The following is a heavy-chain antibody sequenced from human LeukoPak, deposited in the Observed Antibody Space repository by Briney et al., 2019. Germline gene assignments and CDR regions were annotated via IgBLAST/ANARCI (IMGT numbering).Heavy chain of an antibody. CDR3: AGNLGYSSGYYYVFDY. V-gene: IGHV1-69*13. CDR1: GGTFSSYA. D-gene: IGHD3-22*01. J-gene: IGHJ4*02. CDR2: IIPIFGTA. Sequence: SVKVSCKASGGTFSSYAISWVRQAPGQGLEWMGGIIPIFGTANYAQKFQGRVTITADESTSTAYMELSSLRSEDTAVYYCAGNLGYSSGYYYVFDYWGQGTLVTVSS.